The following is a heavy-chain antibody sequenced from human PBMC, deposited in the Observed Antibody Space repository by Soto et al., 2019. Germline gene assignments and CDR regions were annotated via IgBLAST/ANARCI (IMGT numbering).Heavy chain of an antibody. D-gene: IGHD3-10*01. CDR1: GGSISSINNHFSNHY. CDR3: TTQGFGGLHGLVDV. J-gene: IGHJ6*02. Sequence: QVQLQESGPGLVKPSETLSLTCTVSGGSISSINNHFSNHYCSWIRLSPGKGLEWIGYISNIGFTRYNPSRKCRVSLSMHTSKNQFTLKLSSVTAADTAVYYCTTQGFGGLHGLVDVWGQGTRVTVSS. CDR2: ISNIGFT. V-gene: IGHV4-61*01.